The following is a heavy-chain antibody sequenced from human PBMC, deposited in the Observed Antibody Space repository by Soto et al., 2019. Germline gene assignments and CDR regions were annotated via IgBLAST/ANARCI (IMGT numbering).Heavy chain of an antibody. CDR3: AHRPNWGINGLGA. CDR2: IYWNDDK. Sequence: QITLKESGPTRVKPTQTLTLTCTLSGFSLNTAGGGVVWIRQPPGKALEWLALIYWNDDKRYSPSLNNRLTITRDTSRTQVVLTMTNMAPDDTGTYYCAHRPNWGINGLGAWGQGTSVTVSS. CDR1: GFSLNTAGGG. V-gene: IGHV2-5*01. J-gene: IGHJ6*02. D-gene: IGHD7-27*01.